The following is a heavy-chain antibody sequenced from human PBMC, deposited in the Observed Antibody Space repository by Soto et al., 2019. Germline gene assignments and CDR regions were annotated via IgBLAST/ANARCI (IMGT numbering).Heavy chain of an antibody. CDR3: PKDRMSFTPVWDTFDV. D-gene: IGHD2-15*01. CDR2: IGGGAT. J-gene: IGHJ3*01. Sequence: PGGSLRLPCAASGFTFNTYAMSWVRQSPGKALEWVSGIGGGATHYADSVTGRFTISRDDSKSMVLLKMNSSRVENSAVYYCPKDRMSFTPVWDTFDVWGQGTLVTVSS. V-gene: IGHV3-23*01. CDR1: GFTFNTYA.